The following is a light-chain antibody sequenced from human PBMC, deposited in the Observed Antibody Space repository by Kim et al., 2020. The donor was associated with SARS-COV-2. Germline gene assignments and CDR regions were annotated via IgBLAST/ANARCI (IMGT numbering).Light chain of an antibody. Sequence: ELTQPPSASGIPGQRVTISCSGSSSNIGRNTVNWYQQHPGTALKLLIYSDNQRPSGVPDRFSGSKSNTSASLAISGLRSEDEADYYCSAWDDGLNGWVFGGGTQLTVL. CDR1: SSNIGRNT. J-gene: IGLJ3*02. V-gene: IGLV1-44*01. CDR2: SDN. CDR3: SAWDDGLNGWV.